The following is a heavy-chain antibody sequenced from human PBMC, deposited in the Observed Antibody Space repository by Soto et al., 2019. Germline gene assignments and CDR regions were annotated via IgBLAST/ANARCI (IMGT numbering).Heavy chain of an antibody. CDR3: ATRLRFLEWLLSVFDY. Sequence: EVQLLESGGGLVQPGGSLRLSCAASGFTFSSYAMSWVRQAPGKGLEWVSAISGSGGSTYYADSVKGRFTISRDNSKNTLYLQMNSLRADDTAVYYCATRLRFLEWLLSVFDYWGQGTLVTVSS. CDR1: GFTFSSYA. D-gene: IGHD3-3*01. CDR2: ISGSGGST. J-gene: IGHJ4*02. V-gene: IGHV3-23*01.